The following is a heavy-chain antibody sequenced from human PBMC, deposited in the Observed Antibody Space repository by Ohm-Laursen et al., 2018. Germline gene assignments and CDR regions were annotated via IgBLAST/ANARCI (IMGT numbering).Heavy chain of an antibody. CDR3: ARTYSSSWYYFDY. Sequence: TQTLTLTFTVSGFSLSNARMGVSWIRQPPGKALEWLAHIFSNDEKSYSTSLKSRLTISKDTSKSQVVLTMTNMDPVDTATYYCARTYSSSWYYFDYWGQGTLVTVSS. D-gene: IGHD6-13*01. J-gene: IGHJ4*02. CDR1: GFSLSNARMG. CDR2: IFSNDEK. V-gene: IGHV2-26*01.